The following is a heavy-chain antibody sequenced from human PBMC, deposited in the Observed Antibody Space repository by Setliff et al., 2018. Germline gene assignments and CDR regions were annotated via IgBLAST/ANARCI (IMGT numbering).Heavy chain of an antibody. CDR1: GFTFGDYA. V-gene: IGHV3-74*03. Sequence: GGSLRLSCIGAGFTFGDYAMHWVRQAPGQGLVWVARISTDGSSITYADSVKGRFTISRDNARNTLYLQMNSLTAEDTAVYYCARVGSKPQLGWFDPWGQGTLVTVSS. CDR2: ISTDGSSI. D-gene: IGHD1-26*01. CDR3: ARVGSKPQLGWFDP. J-gene: IGHJ5*02.